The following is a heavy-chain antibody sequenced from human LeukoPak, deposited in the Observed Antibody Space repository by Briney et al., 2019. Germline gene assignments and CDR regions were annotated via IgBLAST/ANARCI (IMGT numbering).Heavy chain of an antibody. Sequence: PGGSLRLSCAASGFTFSSYWMSWVRQAPGKGLEWVANIKQDGSEKYYVDSVKDRFTISRDNAKNSLYLQMNSPRAEDTAVYYCARAPVGCSGGSCYSAYFDYWGQGTPVTVSS. CDR3: ARAPVGCSGGSCYSAYFDY. CDR1: GFTFSSYW. J-gene: IGHJ4*02. CDR2: IKQDGSEK. V-gene: IGHV3-7*03. D-gene: IGHD2-15*01.